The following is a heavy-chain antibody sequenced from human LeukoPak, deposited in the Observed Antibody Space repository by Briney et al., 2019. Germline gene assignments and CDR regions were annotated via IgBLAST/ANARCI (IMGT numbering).Heavy chain of an antibody. CDR3: ARGRSNYYDSSGYFSRHFDI. CDR1: GFIFSNYA. Sequence: GGSLRLSCATSGFIFSNYAVNWVRQAPGKGLEWVANIKQDGSEKYYVDSVKGRFTISRDNAKNSLYLQMNSLRAEDTAVYYCARGRSNYYDSSGYFSRHFDIWGQGTMVTVSS. CDR2: IKQDGSEK. V-gene: IGHV3-7*04. J-gene: IGHJ3*02. D-gene: IGHD3-22*01.